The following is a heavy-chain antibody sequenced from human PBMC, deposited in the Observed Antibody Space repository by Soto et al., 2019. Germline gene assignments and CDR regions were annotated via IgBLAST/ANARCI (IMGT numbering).Heavy chain of an antibody. D-gene: IGHD3-22*01. CDR1: GYSFTSYW. CDR3: ARQGQLLPEGPKYRAFDI. CDR2: IYPGDSDT. J-gene: IGHJ3*02. Sequence: GESLKISCKGSGYSFTSYWIGWVRQMPGKGLEWMGIIYPGDSDTRYSPSFQGQVTISADKSISTAYLQWSSLKASDTAMYYCARQGQLLPEGPKYRAFDIWGQGTMVTVSS. V-gene: IGHV5-51*01.